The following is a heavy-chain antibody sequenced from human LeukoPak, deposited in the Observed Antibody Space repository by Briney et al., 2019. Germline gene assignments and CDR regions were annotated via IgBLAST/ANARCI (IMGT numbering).Heavy chain of an antibody. D-gene: IGHD3-22*01. Sequence: PGGSLRLSCAASGFTFSSYAMSWVRQAPGKGLEWVSAISGSGGSTYYADSVKGRFTISRDNSKNTLYLQMNSLRAEDTAVYYCTTPTPTTYYYDSSGYYPSYYSDYWGQGTLVTVSS. CDR2: ISGSGGST. CDR3: TTPTPTTYYYDSSGYYPSYYSDY. CDR1: GFTFSSYA. V-gene: IGHV3-23*01. J-gene: IGHJ4*02.